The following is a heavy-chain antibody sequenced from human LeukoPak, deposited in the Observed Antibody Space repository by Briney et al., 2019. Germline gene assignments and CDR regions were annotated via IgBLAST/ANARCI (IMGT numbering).Heavy chain of an antibody. CDR1: GDSVSRSDSY. D-gene: IGHD2-2*01. CDR3: ARDHSTTLYYYYYYMDV. V-gene: IGHV4-61*08. J-gene: IGHJ6*03. Sequence: SETLSLTCSVSGDSVSRSDSYWDWIRQPPGKGLEWIGRIYTSGSTNYNPSLKSRVTMSVDTSKNQFSLKLSSVTAADTAVYYCARDHSTTLYYYYYYMDVWGKGTTVTVSS. CDR2: IYTSGST.